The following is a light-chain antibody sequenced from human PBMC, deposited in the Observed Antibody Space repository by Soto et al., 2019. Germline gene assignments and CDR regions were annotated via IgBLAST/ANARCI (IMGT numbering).Light chain of an antibody. CDR3: QHLNTYPIT. CDR1: QDISTH. CDR2: AAS. V-gene: IGKV1-9*01. Sequence: IKLTQSPSSVSAPVGDRVTISCRASQDISTHLAWFAQKPGRAPQLLIYAASTLHSGVPSRFSGSGSGTDFTLTISSLQPEDFATYYCQHLNTYPITFGPGTDWRL. J-gene: IGKJ5*01.